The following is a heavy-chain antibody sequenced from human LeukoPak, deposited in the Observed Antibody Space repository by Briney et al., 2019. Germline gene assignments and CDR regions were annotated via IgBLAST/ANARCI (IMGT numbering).Heavy chain of an antibody. CDR1: GGSISSSSYY. J-gene: IGHJ6*02. CDR3: ARTPARGGLDV. V-gene: IGHV4-61*05. Sequence: SETLSLTCTVSGGSISSSSYYWGWIRQPPGKGLEWIGYIYYSGSTNYNPSLKSRVTISVDTSKNQFSLKLTSVTASDTAVYYCARTPARGGLDVWGQGTTVTVSS. D-gene: IGHD3-10*01. CDR2: IYYSGST.